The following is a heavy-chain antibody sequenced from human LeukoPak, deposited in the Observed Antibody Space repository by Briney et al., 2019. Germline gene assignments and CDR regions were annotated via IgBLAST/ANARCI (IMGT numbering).Heavy chain of an antibody. Sequence: GASVKVSCKASGGTFSSYAISWVRQAPGQGLEWMGGIIPIFGTANYAQKFQGRVTITADKSTSTAYMELSSLRSEDTAVYYCARAGGYYYDSSGYYSPWGQGTLVTVSS. CDR1: GGTFSSYA. D-gene: IGHD3-22*01. CDR2: IIPIFGTA. V-gene: IGHV1-69*06. CDR3: ARAGGYYYDSSGYYSP. J-gene: IGHJ5*02.